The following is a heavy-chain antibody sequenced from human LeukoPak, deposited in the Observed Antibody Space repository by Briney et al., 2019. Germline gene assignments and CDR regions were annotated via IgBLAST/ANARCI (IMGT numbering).Heavy chain of an antibody. CDR3: ARDGYCSGGSCYQLLSDDYYYYMDV. CDR1: GFTFSSYE. V-gene: IGHV3-48*03. Sequence: GGSLRLSCAASGFTFSSYEMNWVRQAPGKGLEWVSYISSSGSTIYYADSVKGRFTISRDNAKNSLYLQMNSLRAEDTAVYYCARDGYCSGGSCYQLLSDDYYYYMDVWGKGTTVTISS. CDR2: ISSSGSTI. J-gene: IGHJ6*03. D-gene: IGHD2-15*01.